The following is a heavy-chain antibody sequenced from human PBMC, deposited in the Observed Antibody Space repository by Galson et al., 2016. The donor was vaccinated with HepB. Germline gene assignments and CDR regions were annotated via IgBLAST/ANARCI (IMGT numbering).Heavy chain of an antibody. V-gene: IGHV1-3*01. J-gene: IGHJ4*02. Sequence: SVKVSCKASGYTFTSYALHWVRQAPGQGLEWMGWIDGGSGNRKYSQKFQGRVTITRDTSASTAYMELSSLRAEDTAMYFCAKESDIYYDSRGYPDFWGQGTLVTVSS. CDR1: GYTFTSYA. CDR2: IDGGSGNR. D-gene: IGHD3-22*01. CDR3: AKESDIYYDSRGYPDF.